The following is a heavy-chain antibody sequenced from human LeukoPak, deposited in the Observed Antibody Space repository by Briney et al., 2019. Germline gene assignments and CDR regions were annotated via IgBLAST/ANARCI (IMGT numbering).Heavy chain of an antibody. V-gene: IGHV3-23*01. J-gene: IGHJ4*02. CDR1: GFTFSTYV. CDR3: ARGSGYDFEDYFDY. Sequence: GGSLRLSCAASGFTFSTYVMSWVRQAPGKGLEWVSAISGSGGSTYYADSVKGRFTISRDNSKNTLYLQMNSLRAEDTAVYYCARGSGYDFEDYFDYWGQGTLVTVSS. D-gene: IGHD5-12*01. CDR2: ISGSGGST.